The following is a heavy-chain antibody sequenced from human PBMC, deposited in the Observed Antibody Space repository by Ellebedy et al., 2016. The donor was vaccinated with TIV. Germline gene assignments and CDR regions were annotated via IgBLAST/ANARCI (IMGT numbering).Heavy chain of an antibody. V-gene: IGHV2-26*01. CDR2: IFSNDEK. D-gene: IGHD3-3*01. CDR1: GFSLSNARLG. Sequence: SGPTLVKPTETLTLTCTVSGFSLSNARLGVSWIRQPPGKALEWLAHIFSNDEKSYLTSLKSRLTISKDTSKSQVVLTMTNMDPVDTATYFCTRTYDFWSAYYPFESWGQGTLVTVTS. CDR3: TRTYDFWSAYYPFES. J-gene: IGHJ5*01.